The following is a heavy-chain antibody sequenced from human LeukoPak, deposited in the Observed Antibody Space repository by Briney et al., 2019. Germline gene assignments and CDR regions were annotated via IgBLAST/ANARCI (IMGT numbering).Heavy chain of an antibody. D-gene: IGHD3-22*01. Sequence: GESLKISGKGSGYSFTSYWIGWVRQMPGKGLEWMGIIYTGDSDTRYSPSFRGQVTISAAKSISTAYLQWSSLKASDTAMYYCARPFSDPGSYDSSGYSVDYWGQGTLVTVSS. CDR3: ARPFSDPGSYDSSGYSVDY. V-gene: IGHV5-51*01. CDR1: GYSFTSYW. CDR2: IYTGDSDT. J-gene: IGHJ4*02.